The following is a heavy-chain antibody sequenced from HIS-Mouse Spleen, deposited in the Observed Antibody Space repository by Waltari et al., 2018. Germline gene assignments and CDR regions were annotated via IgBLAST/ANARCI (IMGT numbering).Heavy chain of an antibody. D-gene: IGHD6-13*01. CDR1: GGSIGRSSYY. V-gene: IGHV4-39*07. J-gene: IGHJ2*01. Sequence: QLQLQESGPGLVKPSETLSLTCTVSGGSIGRSSYYWGWIRQPPGKGLAWIGSIYYSGSTYYNPSLKSRVTISVDTSKNQFSLKLSSVTAADTAVYYCAREIPYSSSWYDWYFDLWGRGTLVTVSS. CDR3: AREIPYSSSWYDWYFDL. CDR2: IYYSGST.